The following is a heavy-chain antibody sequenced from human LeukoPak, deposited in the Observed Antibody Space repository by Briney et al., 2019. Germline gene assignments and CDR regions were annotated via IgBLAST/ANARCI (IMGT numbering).Heavy chain of an antibody. D-gene: IGHD6-13*01. J-gene: IGHJ5*02. CDR1: GFTFSSYS. CDR3: ARDLKAAAGTGNWFDP. V-gene: IGHV3-21*01. CDR2: ISSSSSYI. Sequence: PGGSLRLSCAASGFTFSSYSMNWVRQAPGKGLEWVSSISSSSSYIYYADSEKGRFTISRDNAKNSLYLQMNSLRAEDTAVYYCARDLKAAAGTGNWFDPWGQGTLVTVSS.